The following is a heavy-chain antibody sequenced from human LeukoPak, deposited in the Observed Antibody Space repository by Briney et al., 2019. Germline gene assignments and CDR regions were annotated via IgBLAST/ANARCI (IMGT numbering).Heavy chain of an antibody. V-gene: IGHV1-2*02. Sequence: GASVKVSCKASGYTFIDYYIHWVRQAPGQGLEWMGWINPNNGDTNYAQKFQGRVTMTRDTSISTTYMELSRLRPDDTAVFYCARVGSSSWHRYRDYWGQGTLVTVSS. J-gene: IGHJ4*02. D-gene: IGHD6-13*01. CDR3: ARVGSSSWHRYRDY. CDR2: INPNNGDT. CDR1: GYTFIDYY.